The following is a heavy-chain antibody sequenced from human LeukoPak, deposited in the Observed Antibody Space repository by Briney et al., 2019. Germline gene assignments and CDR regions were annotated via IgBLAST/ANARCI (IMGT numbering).Heavy chain of an antibody. V-gene: IGHV3-33*01. CDR3: ARIPPTVVKPGDAFDI. CDR1: GFAFNNYG. J-gene: IGHJ3*02. D-gene: IGHD4-23*01. CDR2: IWYDGSDK. Sequence: GGSLRLSCAASGFAFNNYGMHWVRQAPGKGLEWVAVIWYDGSDKYYADSVKGRFTISRDNAKNSLYLQMNSLRAEDTAVYYCARIPPTVVKPGDAFDIWGQGTMVTVSS.